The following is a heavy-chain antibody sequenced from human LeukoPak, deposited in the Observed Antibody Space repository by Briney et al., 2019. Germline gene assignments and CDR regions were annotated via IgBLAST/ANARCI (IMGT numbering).Heavy chain of an antibody. J-gene: IGHJ4*02. CDR1: GFTFSSYA. CDR2: ISYDGSNK. Sequence: GGSLRLSCAASGFTFSSYAMHWVRQAPGKGLEWVAVISYDGSNKYYADSVRGRFTISRDNSKNTLYLQMNSLRAEDTAVYYCARAGYSYGYYFDYWGQGTLVTVSS. CDR3: ARAGYSYGYYFDY. V-gene: IGHV3-30-3*01. D-gene: IGHD5-18*01.